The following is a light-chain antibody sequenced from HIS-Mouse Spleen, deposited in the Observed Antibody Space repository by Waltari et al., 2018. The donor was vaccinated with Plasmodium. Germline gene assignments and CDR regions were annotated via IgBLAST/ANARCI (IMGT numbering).Light chain of an antibody. CDR1: QSVSSN. CDR2: GAS. Sequence: EIVMTQSPATLSVSPGERATLSCRASQSVSSNLAWYHQKPGQAPRLLIYGASTRATGIPARVSGSGSGTEFTLTISSLQSEDFAVYYCQQYNNWSFTFGPGTKVDIK. J-gene: IGKJ3*01. V-gene: IGKV3-15*01. CDR3: QQYNNWSFT.